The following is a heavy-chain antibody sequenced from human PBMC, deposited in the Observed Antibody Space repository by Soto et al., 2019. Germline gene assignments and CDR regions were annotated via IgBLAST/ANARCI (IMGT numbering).Heavy chain of an antibody. CDR2: ISGSGGST. V-gene: IGHV3-23*01. D-gene: IGHD2-2*01. J-gene: IGHJ6*03. Sequence: EVQLLESGGGLVQPGGSLRLSCAASGFTFSSYVMSWVRQAPGKGLEWVSAISGSGGSTYYADSVKGRFTISRDNSKNTLYLQMNSLRAEDTAVYYCAKWTGPVVGYYYMDVWGKGTTVTVSS. CDR1: GFTFSSYV. CDR3: AKWTGPVVGYYYMDV.